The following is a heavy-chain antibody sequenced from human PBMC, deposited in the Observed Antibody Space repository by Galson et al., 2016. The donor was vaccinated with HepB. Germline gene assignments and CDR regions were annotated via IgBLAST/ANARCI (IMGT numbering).Heavy chain of an antibody. J-gene: IGHJ4*02. Sequence: ETLSLTCAVSDASISSEKWWTWVRQTPGKGLERIGEIYSGSTRYNPSLKSRVTISMDKSQNHFSLNLNSVTAADTAVYYCATVRVGCSSTSCYIEDWGQGTLVTVSS. CDR2: IYSGST. CDR3: ATVRVGCSSTSCYIED. CDR1: DASISSEKW. D-gene: IGHD2-2*01. V-gene: IGHV4-4*02.